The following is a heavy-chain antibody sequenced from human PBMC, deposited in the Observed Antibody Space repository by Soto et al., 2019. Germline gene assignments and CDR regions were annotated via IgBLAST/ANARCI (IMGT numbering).Heavy chain of an antibody. J-gene: IGHJ6*02. CDR3: AREEGTFLYYGMDV. Sequence: QVQLVQSGAEVKKPGASVKVSCKASGYTFTSYGISWVRQAPGQGLEWMGWISAYNGNTNYAQKLQGRVTMTTDTYTSTDYMELRRLRSDDTAVYYCAREEGTFLYYGMDVWGQGTTVTVSS. CDR2: ISAYNGNT. V-gene: IGHV1-18*04. D-gene: IGHD3-3*01. CDR1: GYTFTSYG.